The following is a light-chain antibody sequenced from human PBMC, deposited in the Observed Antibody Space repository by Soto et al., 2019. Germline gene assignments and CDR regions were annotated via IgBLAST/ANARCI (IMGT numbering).Light chain of an antibody. V-gene: IGKV3-20*01. CDR2: GAS. Sequence: EIVLTHSPGTLSLSPGERATLSCRASHSVSSSYLAWYQQKPGQAPRLLIYGASSRATGIPDRFSGSGSGTYFTLTIGRLEPEDFAVYYCQQYASSPRWTVGQGTKV. CDR3: QQYASSPRWT. J-gene: IGKJ1*01. CDR1: HSVSSSY.